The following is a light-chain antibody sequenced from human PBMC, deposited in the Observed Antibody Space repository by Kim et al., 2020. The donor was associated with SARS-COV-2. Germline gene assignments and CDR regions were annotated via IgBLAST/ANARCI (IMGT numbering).Light chain of an antibody. Sequence: SSELTQDPAVSVALGQTVRITCQGDSLRSYYASWYQQKPGQAPVLVISGKNNRPSGIPDRFSGSSSGNTASLTITGAQAEDEADYYCNSRDSSGNHLGVF. CDR2: GKN. J-gene: IGLJ2*01. CDR1: SLRSYY. CDR3: NSRDSSGNHLGV. V-gene: IGLV3-19*01.